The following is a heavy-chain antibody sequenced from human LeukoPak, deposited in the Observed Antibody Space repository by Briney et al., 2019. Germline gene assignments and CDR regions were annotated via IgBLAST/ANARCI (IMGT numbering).Heavy chain of an antibody. J-gene: IGHJ4*02. Sequence: LSCAAXGFXXSDYYMSWIRQAPGKGLEWVSYISSSGSTIYYADSVKGRFTISRDNAKNSLYLQMNSLRAEDTAVYYCAREPMAAGYFDYWGQGTLVTVSS. CDR3: AREPMAAGYFDY. CDR1: GFXXSDYY. D-gene: IGHD5-24*01. V-gene: IGHV3-11*04. CDR2: ISSSGSTI.